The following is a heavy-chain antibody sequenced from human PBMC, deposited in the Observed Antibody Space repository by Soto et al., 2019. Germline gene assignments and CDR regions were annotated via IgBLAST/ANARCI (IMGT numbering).Heavy chain of an antibody. J-gene: IGHJ6*02. CDR2: ISYDGSNT. V-gene: IGHV3-30*18. CDR1: GFTFSSYA. CDR3: AKEQRGFLYYYYGMDV. D-gene: IGHD3-10*01. Sequence: PGGSLGLSCAASGFTFSSYAMSWVRQAPGKGLEWVAVISYDGSNTYYADSVKGRFTISRDNSKNTLYLQMNSLRAEDTAVYYCAKEQRGFLYYYYGMDVWGQGTTVTVSS.